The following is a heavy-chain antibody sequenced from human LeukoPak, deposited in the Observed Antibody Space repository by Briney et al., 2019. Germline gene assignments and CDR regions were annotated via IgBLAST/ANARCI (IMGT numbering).Heavy chain of an antibody. CDR3: ARWYYYGSGRRQFDY. V-gene: IGHV4-30-4*01. CDR2: IYYSGSS. J-gene: IGHJ4*02. D-gene: IGHD3-10*01. CDR1: GDSISSGDYY. Sequence: PSQTLSLTCTVSGDSISSGDYYWNWIRQPPGKGLEWIGYIYYSGSSNYNSSLKSRVTISVDTSKNQFSLNLSSVTAADTAVYYCARWYYYGSGRRQFDYWGQGTLVTVSS.